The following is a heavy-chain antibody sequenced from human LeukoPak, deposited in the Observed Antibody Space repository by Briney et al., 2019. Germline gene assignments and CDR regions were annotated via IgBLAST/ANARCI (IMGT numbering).Heavy chain of an antibody. J-gene: IGHJ4*02. V-gene: IGHV5-51*01. D-gene: IGHD3-10*01. CDR2: IYPGDSDT. CDR3: ARSVVYYTGSGTYIDN. Sequence: AGESLKISCKASGYRFTTYWIGWVRQMPGKGLEWMGIIYPGDSDTRYSPSFQGQVTISADKSTTTAYLQWSSLKASDTAMYYCARSVVYYTGSGTYIDNWGQGTLVTVSS. CDR1: GYRFTTYW.